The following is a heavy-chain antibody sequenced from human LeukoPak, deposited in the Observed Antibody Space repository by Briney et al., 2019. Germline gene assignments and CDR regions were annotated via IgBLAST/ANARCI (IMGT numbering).Heavy chain of an antibody. V-gene: IGHV3-23*01. CDR3: AVGASLPAH. J-gene: IGHJ4*02. CDR2: ISGSVGST. CDR1: GFTVSSDY. D-gene: IGHD1-26*01. Sequence: GGSLRLSCAASGFTVSSDYMSWVRQAPGKGLEWVSGISGSVGSTYYTDSVKGRFTISRDNSKNTLYLQMNSLRAEDTAVYSCAVGASLPAHWGQGTLVTVSS.